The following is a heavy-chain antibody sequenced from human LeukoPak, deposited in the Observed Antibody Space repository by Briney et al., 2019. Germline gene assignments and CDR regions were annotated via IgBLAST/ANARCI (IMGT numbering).Heavy chain of an antibody. CDR3: ARALPRVAALQK. J-gene: IGHJ4*02. CDR1: VGSLSGYY. D-gene: IGHD2-15*01. V-gene: IGHV4-34*01. Sequence: PSETLSLTCAVYVGSLSGYYWSTICQPPGKGLEWIGEINHSGSTNYNPSLTSRVTISVDTSKNQFSLTLSSVTAADTAVYYCARALPRVAALQKWGQGTLVTVSS. CDR2: INHSGST.